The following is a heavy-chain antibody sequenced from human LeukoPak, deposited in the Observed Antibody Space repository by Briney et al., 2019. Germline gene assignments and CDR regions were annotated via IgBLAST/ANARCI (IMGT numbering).Heavy chain of an antibody. CDR1: GFTFTSSA. CDR3: AADGIAAAGDY. Sequence: GASVKVSCKAFGFTFTSSAVQWVRQARGQRLEWIGWIVVGSGNTNYAQKFQERVTITRDMSTSTAYMELSSLRSEDTAVYYCAADGIAAAGDYWGQGTLVTVSS. V-gene: IGHV1-58*01. D-gene: IGHD6-13*01. CDR2: IVVGSGNT. J-gene: IGHJ4*02.